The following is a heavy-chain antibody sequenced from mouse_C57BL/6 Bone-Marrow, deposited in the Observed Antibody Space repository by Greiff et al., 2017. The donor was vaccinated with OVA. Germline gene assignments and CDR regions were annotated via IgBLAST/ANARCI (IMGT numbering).Heavy chain of an antibody. CDR2: IYPGSGNT. CDR3: ARQLRLRFAY. D-gene: IGHD3-2*02. J-gene: IGHJ3*01. CDR1: GYTFTDYY. Sequence: VQLQQSGAELVRPGASVKLSCKASGYTFTDYYINWVKQRPGQGLEWIARIYPGSGNTYYNEKFKGKATLTAEKSSSTAYMQLSSLTSEDSAVYFCARQLRLRFAYWGQGTLGTVSA. V-gene: IGHV1-76*01.